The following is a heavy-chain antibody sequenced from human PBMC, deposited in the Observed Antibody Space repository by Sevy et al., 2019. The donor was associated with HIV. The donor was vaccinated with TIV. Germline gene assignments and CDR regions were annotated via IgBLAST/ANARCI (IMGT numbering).Heavy chain of an antibody. D-gene: IGHD3-22*01. J-gene: IGHJ4*02. CDR1: GFTFSSYS. V-gene: IGHV3-21*01. CDR2: ISSSSSYI. Sequence: GGSLRLSCAASGFTFSSYSMNWVRQAPGKGLEWVPSISSSSSYIYYADSVKGRFTISRDNAKNSLYLQMNSLRAEDTAVYYCATGKVNYYDSSFARVWGQGTLVTVSS. CDR3: ATGKVNYYDSSFARV.